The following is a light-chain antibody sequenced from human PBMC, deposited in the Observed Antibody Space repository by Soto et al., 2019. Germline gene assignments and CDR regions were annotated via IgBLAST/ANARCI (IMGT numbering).Light chain of an antibody. V-gene: IGLV2-14*03. J-gene: IGLJ1*01. CDR3: SSYTTSNTGQIV. CDR1: SREVGGYNY. Sequence: QSVLTQPASVSGSPGQSITISCTGTSREVGGYNYVSWYQHHPGKAPKLMIYDVSNRPSGVSNRFSGSKSGNTASLTISGLQPEDGADYYCSSYTTSNTGQIVFGAGTKVTV. CDR2: DVS.